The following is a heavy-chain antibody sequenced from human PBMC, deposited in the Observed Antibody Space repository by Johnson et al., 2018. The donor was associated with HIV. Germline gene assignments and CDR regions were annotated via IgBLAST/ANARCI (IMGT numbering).Heavy chain of an antibody. CDR2: ISGSGGST. J-gene: IGHJ3*02. Sequence: EQLVESGGGLVQPGGSLRLSCAASGFTFNFYAMSWVRQAPGKGLKWVSAISGSGGSTYYADSVKGRFTISRYNSKNTLYLQMNSLRAEDTSVYFCAKDLSSSPNDAFDIWGQGTMVTVSS. V-gene: IGHV3-23*04. D-gene: IGHD6-6*01. CDR3: AKDLSSSPNDAFDI. CDR1: GFTFNFYA.